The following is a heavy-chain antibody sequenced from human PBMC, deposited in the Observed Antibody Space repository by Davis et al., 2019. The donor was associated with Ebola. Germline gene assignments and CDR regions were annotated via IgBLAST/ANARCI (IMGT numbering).Heavy chain of an antibody. D-gene: IGHD6-19*01. V-gene: IGHV2-70*11. CDR3: ARNMRYSSELRDAFDI. J-gene: IGHJ3*02. CDR2: IDWDDDK. Sequence: SGPTLVKPTQTLTLTCTFSGFSLSTSGMCVSWIRQPPGKALEWLARIDWDDDKYYSTSLKTRLTISKDTSKNQVVLTMTNMDPVDTATYYCARNMRYSSELRDAFDIWGQGTMVTVSS. CDR1: GFSLSTSGMC.